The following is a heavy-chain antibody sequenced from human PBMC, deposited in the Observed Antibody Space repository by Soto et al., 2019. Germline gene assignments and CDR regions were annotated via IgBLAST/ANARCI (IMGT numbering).Heavy chain of an antibody. CDR1: GYTFTSYG. V-gene: IGHV1-18*01. CDR2: ISAYNGNT. Sequence: ASVKVSCKASGYTFTSYGISWVRQAPGQGLEWMGWISAYNGNTNYAQKLQGRVTMTTDTSISTAYMELSSLRSEDTAVYYCARWVAGRSYLRFRGYYGMDVWGQGTTVTVSS. J-gene: IGHJ6*02. D-gene: IGHD6-19*01. CDR3: ARWVAGRSYLRFRGYYGMDV.